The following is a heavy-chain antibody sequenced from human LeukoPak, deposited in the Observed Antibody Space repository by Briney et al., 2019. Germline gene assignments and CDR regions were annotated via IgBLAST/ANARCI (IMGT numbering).Heavy chain of an antibody. CDR2: ISHDGSNK. Sequence: GGSLRLSCAASGFTFSSYAMHWVRQAPGKGLEWVAVISHDGSNKYYADSVKGRFTISRDNSKNTLYLQMNSLRAEDTAVYYCARDYKGGSYGLDYWGQGTLVTVSS. V-gene: IGHV3-30-3*01. D-gene: IGHD1-26*01. J-gene: IGHJ4*02. CDR3: ARDYKGGSYGLDY. CDR1: GFTFSSYA.